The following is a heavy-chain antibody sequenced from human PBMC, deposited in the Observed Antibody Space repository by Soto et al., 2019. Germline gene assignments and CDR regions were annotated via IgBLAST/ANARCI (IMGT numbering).Heavy chain of an antibody. CDR1: GGSISSYY. CDR3: ARFNWYFDL. CDR2: IYYSANT. J-gene: IGHJ2*01. V-gene: IGHV4-59*08. Sequence: QVQLQESGPGLVKPSETLSLTCTVSGGSISSYYWSWIRQPPGKGLEWIGYIYYSANTNYNPSLKSRVTISVDTCKNQFSLKLSSVTAADTAVYYCARFNWYFDLWGRGTLVTVSS.